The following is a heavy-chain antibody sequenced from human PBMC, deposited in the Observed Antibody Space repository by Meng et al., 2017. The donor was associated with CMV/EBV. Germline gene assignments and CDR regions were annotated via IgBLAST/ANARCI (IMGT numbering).Heavy chain of an antibody. D-gene: IGHD2-2*01. CDR3: ARDHCSSTSRYLLYYYYGMDV. CDR2: ISSSSSTI. CDR1: GFTFSSYS. V-gene: IGHV3-48*04. J-gene: IGHJ6*02. Sequence: ETLSLTCAASGFTFSSYSMNWVRQAPGKGLEWVSYISSSSSTIYYADSVKGRFTISRDNAKNSLYLQMNSLRAEDTAVYYCARDHCSSTSRYLLYYYYGMDVWGQGTTVTVSS.